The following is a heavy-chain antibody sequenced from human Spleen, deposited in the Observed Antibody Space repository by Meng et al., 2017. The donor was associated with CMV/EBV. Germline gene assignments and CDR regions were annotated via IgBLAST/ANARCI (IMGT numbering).Heavy chain of an antibody. CDR2: ILPLLDII. CDR3: ARVPSSLYGMDV. V-gene: IGHV1-69*02. D-gene: IGHD2-2*01. J-gene: IGHJ6*02. CDR1: GDTFSSYT. Sequence: SVKVSCKASGDTFSSYTISWVRQAPGQGLVWMGRILPLLDIINYAQEFQGRLTITADKSTSTAYMELSSLRSEDTAVYYCARVPSSLYGMDVWGQGTTVTVSS.